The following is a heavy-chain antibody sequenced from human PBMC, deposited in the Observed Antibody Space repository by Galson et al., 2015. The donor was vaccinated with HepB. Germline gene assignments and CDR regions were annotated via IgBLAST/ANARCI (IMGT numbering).Heavy chain of an antibody. J-gene: IGHJ3*02. CDR2: IHPGDSDS. CDR3: ARQAYCGGDCYPGDAFDI. Sequence: QSGAEVKKPGESLKISCKGSGYSFTSYWIGWVRQIPGKGLEWMGIIHPGDSDSRYSPSFQGQVTISADKSISTAYLQWSSLKASDTAMYYCARQAYCGGDCYPGDAFDIWGQGTMVTVSS. V-gene: IGHV5-51*01. D-gene: IGHD2-21*02. CDR1: GYSFTSYW.